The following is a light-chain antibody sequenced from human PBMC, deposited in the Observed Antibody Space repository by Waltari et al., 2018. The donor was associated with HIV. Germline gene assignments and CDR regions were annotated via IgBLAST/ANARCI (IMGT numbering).Light chain of an antibody. CDR1: QNPETH. J-gene: IGKJ4*01. CDR3: QQRSDWPLT. V-gene: IGKV3-11*01. Sequence: EIVLTLSPATLSLSPGERATLSCRASQNPETHFDWYQQQPGQAPRLLMYDASKRATGNPDRFSWGGSPTDFTLTISTLEPGDFAVYYCQQRSDWPLTFGGGTKVEIK. CDR2: DAS.